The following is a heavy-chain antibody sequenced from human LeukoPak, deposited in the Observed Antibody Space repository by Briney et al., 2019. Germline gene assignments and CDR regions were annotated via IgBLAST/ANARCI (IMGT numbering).Heavy chain of an antibody. Sequence: PGGSLRLSCAASGFSFGSFAMSWVRQAPGKGLEWVSGIIGSGGTTFYADSVKGRFTISRDNSKNTLYLQMNSLRAEDTAIYYCAKKGADTYSSWYMDVWGKGTTVTVSS. D-gene: IGHD2-15*01. CDR2: IIGSGGTT. CDR1: GFSFGSFA. J-gene: IGHJ6*03. CDR3: AKKGADTYSSWYMDV. V-gene: IGHV3-23*01.